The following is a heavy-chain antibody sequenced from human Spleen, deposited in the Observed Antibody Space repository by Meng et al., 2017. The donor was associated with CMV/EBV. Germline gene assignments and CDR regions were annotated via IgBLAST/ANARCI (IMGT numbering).Heavy chain of an antibody. V-gene: IGHV1-69*02. CDR3: ARVVGFWSGSSNWFDP. CDR2: IIPILGIT. J-gene: IGHJ5*02. CDR1: GSTFRSYT. Sequence: GSTFRSYTISWVRQAPGQGLEWMGRIIPILGITNFAQKFQGRVTITADKSTSTSYMELSSLKSDDTAVYYCARVVGFWSGSSNWFDPWGQGTLVTVSS. D-gene: IGHD3-3*01.